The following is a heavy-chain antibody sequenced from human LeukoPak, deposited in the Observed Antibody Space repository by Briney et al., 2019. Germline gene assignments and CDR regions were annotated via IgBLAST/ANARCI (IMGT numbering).Heavy chain of an antibody. V-gene: IGHV4-4*02. D-gene: IGHD1-1*01. CDR1: GGSISSSNW. J-gene: IGHJ5*02. Sequence: PSGTLSLTCAVSGGSISSSNWWSWVRQPPGQGLEWIGEIYHSGSTNYNPSLKSRVTISVDKSKNQFSLKLSSVTAADTAVYYCARVWTGTKNWFDPWGQGTLVTVSS. CDR3: ARVWTGTKNWFDP. CDR2: IYHSGST.